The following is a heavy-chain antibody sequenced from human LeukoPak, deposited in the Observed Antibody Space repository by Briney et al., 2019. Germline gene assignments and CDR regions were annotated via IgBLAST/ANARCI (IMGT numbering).Heavy chain of an antibody. CDR2: INAGNGNT. J-gene: IGHJ3*02. CDR1: GYTFTSYA. D-gene: IGHD6-13*01. Sequence: AASVTVSCKASGYTFTSYAMHWVRQAPGQRLEWMGWINAGNGNTKYSQKFQGRVAIARDTSASTAYMELSSLTSEDTAVYYCARDARGAAAADDPLDIWGQGTTVTVSS. V-gene: IGHV1-3*01. CDR3: ARDARGAAAADDPLDI.